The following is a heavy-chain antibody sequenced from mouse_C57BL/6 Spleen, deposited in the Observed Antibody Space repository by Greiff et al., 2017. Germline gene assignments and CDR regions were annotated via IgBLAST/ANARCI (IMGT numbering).Heavy chain of an antibody. CDR2: IYPGDGDT. J-gene: IGHJ2*01. D-gene: IGHD1-1*01. CDR3: ARFITTVFDY. CDR1: GYAFSSSW. V-gene: IGHV1-82*01. Sequence: VKLQQSGPELVKPGASVKISCKASGYAFSSSWMNWVKQRPGKGLEWIGRIYPGDGDTNYNGKFKGKATLTADKSSSTAYMQLSSLTSEDSAVYFCARFITTVFDYWGQGTTLTVSS.